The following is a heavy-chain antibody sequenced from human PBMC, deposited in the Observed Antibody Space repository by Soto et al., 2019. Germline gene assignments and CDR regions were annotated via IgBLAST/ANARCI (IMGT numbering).Heavy chain of an antibody. Sequence: GGSLRLSCAASGFTFSSYWMHWVRQAPGKGLVWVSRINSDGSSTSYADSVKGRFTISRDNAKNTLYLQMNSLRAEDTAVYYCAREYGDYLYYYYGMDVWGQGTTVTVSS. V-gene: IGHV3-74*01. CDR3: AREYGDYLYYYYGMDV. CDR2: INSDGSST. J-gene: IGHJ6*02. CDR1: GFTFSSYW. D-gene: IGHD4-17*01.